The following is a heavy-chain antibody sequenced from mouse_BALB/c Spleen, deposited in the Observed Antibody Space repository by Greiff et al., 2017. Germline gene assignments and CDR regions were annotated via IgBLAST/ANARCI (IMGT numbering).Heavy chain of an antibody. D-gene: IGHD2-4*01. CDR1: GYSFTGYF. CDR3: ARSTMITTGFAY. Sequence: VQLQQSGPELVKPGASVKISCKASGYSFTGYFMNWVMQSHGKSLEWIGRINPYNGDTFYNQKFKGKATLTVDKSSSTAHMELRSLASEDSAVYYCARSTMITTGFAYWGQGTLVTVSA. CDR2: INPYNGDT. J-gene: IGHJ3*01. V-gene: IGHV1-20*02.